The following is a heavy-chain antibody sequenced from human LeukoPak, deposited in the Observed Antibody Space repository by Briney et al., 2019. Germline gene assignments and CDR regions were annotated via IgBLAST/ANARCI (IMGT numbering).Heavy chain of an antibody. D-gene: IGHD3-10*01. V-gene: IGHV3-21*01. J-gene: IGHJ5*02. CDR3: ARDIGWFGELFSWFDP. Sequence: GGSLRLSCAASGFTFSSYSMNWVRQAPGKGLEWVSSISSSSSYIYYADSVKGRFTISRDNAENSLYLQMNSLRAEDTAVYYCARDIGWFGELFSWFDPWGQGTLVTVSS. CDR2: ISSSSSYI. CDR1: GFTFSSYS.